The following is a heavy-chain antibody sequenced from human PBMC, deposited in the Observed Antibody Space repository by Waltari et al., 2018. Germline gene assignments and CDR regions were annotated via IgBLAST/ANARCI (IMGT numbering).Heavy chain of an antibody. CDR2: IYPGDSDT. V-gene: IGHV5-51*03. Sequence: EVQLVQSGAEVKKPGESLKISCKGSGYSFTSYWIGWVRRMPGKGLEWMGIIYPGDSDTRYSPSFQGQVTISADKSISTAYLQWSSLKASDTAMYYCATYGRTVEESRGYYFDYWGQGTLVTVSS. D-gene: IGHD3-10*01. CDR3: ATYGRTVEESRGYYFDY. J-gene: IGHJ4*02. CDR1: GYSFTSYW.